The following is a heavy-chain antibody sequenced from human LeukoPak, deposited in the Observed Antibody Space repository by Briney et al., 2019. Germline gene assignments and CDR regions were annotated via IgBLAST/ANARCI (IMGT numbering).Heavy chain of an antibody. CDR2: ISAYNGNT. D-gene: IGHD3-22*01. CDR1: GYTFTSYG. J-gene: IGHJ4*02. Sequence: ASVKVSCKASGYTFTSYGISWVRQAPGQGLEWMGWISAYNGNTNYAQKLKGRVTMTTDTSTSTAYMELRSLRSDDTAVYYCARGRAMYSYDSSGYSDYWGQGTLVTVSS. CDR3: ARGRAMYSYDSSGYSDY. V-gene: IGHV1-18*01.